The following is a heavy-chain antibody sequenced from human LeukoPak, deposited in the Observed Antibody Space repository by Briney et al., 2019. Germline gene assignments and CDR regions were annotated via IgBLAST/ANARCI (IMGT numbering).Heavy chain of an antibody. CDR1: GFTFSSYV. D-gene: IGHD4-17*01. CDR2: INSDGTT. V-gene: IGHV3-23*01. Sequence: GGSLILSCAASGFTFSSYVMSWVRQAPGKGLEWVSIINSDGTTYYADSVKGRFTISRDNSKNTLYLQINSLRAEDTAIYYCMKYKTTVTTRAAFDPWGQGTLVTVSS. CDR3: MKYKTTVTTRAAFDP. J-gene: IGHJ5*02.